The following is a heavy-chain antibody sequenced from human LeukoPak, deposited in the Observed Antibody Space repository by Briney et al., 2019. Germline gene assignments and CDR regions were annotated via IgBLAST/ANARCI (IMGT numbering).Heavy chain of an antibody. CDR3: VRAGGDYPFDY. V-gene: IGHV3-21*01. D-gene: IGHD2-21*02. Sequence: ETLSLTCTVSGGSISSYYWSWIRQPTGKGLEWVSSISSRSNSEYYADSVKGRVTISRDNAKNSVSLQMNSLRDADTALYYCVRAGGDYPFDYWGQGTLVTVSS. CDR2: ISSRSNSE. CDR1: GGSISSYY. J-gene: IGHJ4*02.